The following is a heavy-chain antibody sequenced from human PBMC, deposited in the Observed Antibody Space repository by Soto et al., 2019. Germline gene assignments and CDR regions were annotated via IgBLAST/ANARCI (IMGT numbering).Heavy chain of an antibody. CDR3: AREGGYCSGGSCPEGAFDI. CDR2: ISSSSSYI. V-gene: IGHV3-21*01. Sequence: GGSLRLSCAASGFTFSSYSMNWVRQAPGKGLEWVSSISSSSSYIYYADSVKGRFTISRDNAKNSLYLQMNSLRAEDTAVYYCAREGGYCSGGSCPEGAFDIWGQGTMVTVS. J-gene: IGHJ3*02. CDR1: GFTFSSYS. D-gene: IGHD2-15*01.